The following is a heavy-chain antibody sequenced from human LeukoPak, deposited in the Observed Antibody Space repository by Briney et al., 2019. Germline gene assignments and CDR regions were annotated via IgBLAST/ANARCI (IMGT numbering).Heavy chain of an antibody. V-gene: IGHV3-23*01. CDR2: ISGSGGST. J-gene: IGHJ1*01. CDR1: GFTFSSYA. D-gene: IGHD6-19*01. Sequence: GSLRLSCAASGFTFSSYAMSWVRQAPGKGLEWVAAISGSGGSTYYADSVKGRFTISRDNSKNTLYLQMNSLRAEDTAVYYCAKAAVAGTTVAEYFQHWGQGTLVTVSS. CDR3: AKAAVAGTTVAEYFQH.